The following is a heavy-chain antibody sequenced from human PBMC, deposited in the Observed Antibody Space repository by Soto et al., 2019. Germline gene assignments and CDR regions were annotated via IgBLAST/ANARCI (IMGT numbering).Heavy chain of an antibody. J-gene: IGHJ4*02. CDR3: ARGQYVSFWSGLKYYFDH. V-gene: IGHV4-59*07. CDR1: KASRTFYQ. D-gene: IGHD3-3*01. CDR2: IAYSGTT. Sequence: DRLSLTSKLSKASRTFYQWSCIRPYQGKGLEWIGYIAYSGTTTYNPSLKSRVTISLDTYKSRFALRLTSATAADTATYYCARGQYVSFWSGLKYYFDHWGQGAQVNV.